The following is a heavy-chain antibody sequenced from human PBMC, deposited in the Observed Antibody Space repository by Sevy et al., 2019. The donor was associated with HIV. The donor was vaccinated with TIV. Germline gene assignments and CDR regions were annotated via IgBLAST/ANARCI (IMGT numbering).Heavy chain of an antibody. CDR3: ARAGRIAVAGIDY. Sequence: GGSLRLSCAASGFTFSSYWMSWVHQAPGKGLEWVANIKQDGSEKYYVDSVKGRFTISRDNAKNSLYLQMNSLRAEDTAVYYCARAGRIAVAGIDYWGQGTLVTVSS. V-gene: IGHV3-7*03. J-gene: IGHJ4*02. CDR2: IKQDGSEK. CDR1: GFTFSSYW. D-gene: IGHD6-19*01.